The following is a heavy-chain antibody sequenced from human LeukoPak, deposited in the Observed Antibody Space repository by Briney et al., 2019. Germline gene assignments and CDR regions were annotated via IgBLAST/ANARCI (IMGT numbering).Heavy chain of an antibody. D-gene: IGHD1-26*01. CDR2: IYDSGST. CDR1: GGSINSYY. Sequence: SETLSLTCTVSGGSINSYYWSWIRQPPGKGLEWIGYIYDSGSTNYNPSLKSRVTISVDTSKNQFSLKLSSVTAADTAVYYCAGYSGSPGEDEFDYWGQGTLVTVSS. CDR3: AGYSGSPGEDEFDY. J-gene: IGHJ4*02. V-gene: IGHV4-59*01.